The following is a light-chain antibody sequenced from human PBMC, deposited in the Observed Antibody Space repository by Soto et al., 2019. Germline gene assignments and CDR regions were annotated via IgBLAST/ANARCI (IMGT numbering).Light chain of an antibody. Sequence: SYELTQSPSVSVAPGQTARITCGGNNIGSKAVHWYQQKPGQAPVLVVYDDRDRPSGIPERFYGSNSGNTATLTISGVEAGDEADYYCQVWASNTDHVSGTGTKVTVL. J-gene: IGLJ1*01. CDR2: DDR. V-gene: IGLV3-21*02. CDR1: NIGSKA. CDR3: QVWASNTDHV.